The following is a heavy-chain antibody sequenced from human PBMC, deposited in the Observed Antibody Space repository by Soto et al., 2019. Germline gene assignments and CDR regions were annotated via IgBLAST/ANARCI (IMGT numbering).Heavy chain of an antibody. D-gene: IGHD1-1*01. CDR3: AKNKRKTGDFYF. V-gene: IGHV1-8*01. Sequence: QVQLVQSGAEVKKPGASVKVSCKASGYTFTTYDINWMRQAPGQGLEWLGWMDPDSGNTGYAQKFQGRVTMTKNTSISTAYMKLSSLTSEDTASYYCAKNKRKTGDFYFWGQGTLVTVSS. CDR2: MDPDSGNT. J-gene: IGHJ4*02. CDR1: GYTFTTYD.